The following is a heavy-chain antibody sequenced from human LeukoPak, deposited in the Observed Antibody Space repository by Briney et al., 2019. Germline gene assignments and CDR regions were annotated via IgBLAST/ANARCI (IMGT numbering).Heavy chain of an antibody. D-gene: IGHD3-16*02. J-gene: IGHJ4*02. Sequence: ASVKVSCKASGYTFTSYGISWVRQAPGQGLEWMGWISAYNGNTNYAQKLQGRVTMTTDTSTSTAYMELRSLRSDDTAVYYCARDFGRRYYDYVWGSYRPFDYWGQGTLVTVSS. CDR1: GYTFTSYG. CDR3: ARDFGRRYYDYVWGSYRPFDY. CDR2: ISAYNGNT. V-gene: IGHV1-18*01.